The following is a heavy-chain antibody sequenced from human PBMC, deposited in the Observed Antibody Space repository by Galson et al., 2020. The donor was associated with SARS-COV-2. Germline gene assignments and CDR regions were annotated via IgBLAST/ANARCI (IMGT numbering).Heavy chain of an antibody. CDR2: IDSDNDK. V-gene: IGHV2-70*01. CDR1: GFSLPTSPMD. J-gene: IGHJ4*02. CDR3: ARMADGYGGYDCGSSPFDY. Sequence: SGPPLVKPTQTLTLTCTFSGFSLPTSPMDVTWIRQPPGKALEWLALIDSDNDKYYSTSLKTRLTISGDTSKNQVFLTMTNMDPADTATYYCARMADGYGGYDCGSSPFDYWGQGTLVTVS. D-gene: IGHD5-12*01.